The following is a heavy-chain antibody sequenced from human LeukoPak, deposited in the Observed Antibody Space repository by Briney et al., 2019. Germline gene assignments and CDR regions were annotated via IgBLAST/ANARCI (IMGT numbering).Heavy chain of an antibody. V-gene: IGHV4-34*01. CDR1: GGSISSYY. J-gene: IGHJ5*02. Sequence: SETLSLTCTVSGGSISSYYWSWIRQPPGKGLGWIGEINHSGSTNYNPSLKSRVTISVDTSKNQFSLKLSSVTAADTAVYYCARQRATARNPFDPWGQGTLVTVSS. D-gene: IGHD1-14*01. CDR3: ARQRATARNPFDP. CDR2: INHSGST.